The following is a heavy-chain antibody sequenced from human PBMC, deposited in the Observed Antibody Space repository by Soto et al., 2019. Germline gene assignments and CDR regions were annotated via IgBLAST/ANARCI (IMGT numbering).Heavy chain of an antibody. CDR3: ARDGPHDYSRRGPFDY. CDR2: INAGNGNT. V-gene: IGHV1-3*01. J-gene: IGHJ4*02. CDR1: GYTFTSYA. D-gene: IGHD4-4*01. Sequence: ASVNVSCKASGYTFTSYAMHWVRQAPGQRLEWMGWINAGNGNTKYSQKFQGRVTITRDTSASTAYMELSSLRSEDTAVYYCARDGPHDYSRRGPFDYWGQGTLVTVSS.